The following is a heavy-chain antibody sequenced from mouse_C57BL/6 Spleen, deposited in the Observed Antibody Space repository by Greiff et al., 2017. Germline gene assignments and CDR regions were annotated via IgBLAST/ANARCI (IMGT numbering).Heavy chain of an antibody. V-gene: IGHV1-50*01. CDR3: ARRTPAYHFDD. CDR1: GYTFTSYW. D-gene: IGHD2-10*01. J-gene: IGHJ2*01. CDR2: IDPSDSYT. Sequence: QVQLQQPGAELVKPGASVKLSCKASGYTFTSYWMQWVKQRPGQGLEWIGEIDPSDSYTNYNQKFKGKATLTVDTSSSTAYMQLSSLTSEDSAVYYCARRTPAYHFDDWGKGTTLTVSS.